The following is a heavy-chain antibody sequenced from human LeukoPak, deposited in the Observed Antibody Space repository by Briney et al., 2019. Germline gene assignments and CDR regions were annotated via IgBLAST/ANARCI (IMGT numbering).Heavy chain of an antibody. CDR2: ISAGGSDT. D-gene: IGHD1-7*01. CDR3: AKGGNSAPLDY. Sequence: GGSLRLSCAASGFTFSNSAITWVRQAPGKGLEWVSAISAGGSDTIYTDSVKDRFTISRDNSKNTLYLQMNSLRAEDTAVYYCAKGGNSAPLDYWGQGTMVTVSS. J-gene: IGHJ4*02. CDR1: GFTFSNSA. V-gene: IGHV3-23*01.